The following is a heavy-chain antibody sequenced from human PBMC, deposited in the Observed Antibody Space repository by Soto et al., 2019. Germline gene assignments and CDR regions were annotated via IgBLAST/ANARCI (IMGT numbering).Heavy chain of an antibody. Sequence: SETLSLTCIVSGGSITSYHWSWIRQLPENGLEWIAYTSYTGNTNYNYSFQSRVTISIDTSKNQLTIKMTSMTAADTAVYYCARDMHAGFTHYFGPWGQGTLVTVSS. D-gene: IGHD1-26*01. J-gene: IGHJ5*02. CDR1: GGSITSYH. CDR2: TSYTGNT. V-gene: IGHV4-59*01. CDR3: ARDMHAGFTHYFGP.